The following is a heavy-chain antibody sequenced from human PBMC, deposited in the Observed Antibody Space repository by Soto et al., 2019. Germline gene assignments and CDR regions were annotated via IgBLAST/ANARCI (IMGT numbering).Heavy chain of an antibody. CDR3: ARDRGEGYFYGAPGSVVRAQESDAFDI. J-gene: IGHJ3*02. CDR2: IYYSGST. D-gene: IGHD3-10*01. CDR1: GGSISSGGYY. V-gene: IGHV4-31*03. Sequence: PSETLSLTCTVSGGSISSGGYYWSWIRQHPGKGLEWIGYIYYSGSTYYNPSLKSRVTISVDTSKNQFSLKLSSVTAADTAVYYCARDRGEGYFYGAPGSVVRAQESDAFDIWGQGTMVTVSS.